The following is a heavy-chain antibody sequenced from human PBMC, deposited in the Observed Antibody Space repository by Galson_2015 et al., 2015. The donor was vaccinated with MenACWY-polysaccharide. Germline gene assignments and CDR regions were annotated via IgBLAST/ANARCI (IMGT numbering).Heavy chain of an antibody. V-gene: IGHV3-9*01. J-gene: IGHJ4*02. CDR2: ISWNSGSI. D-gene: IGHD4-11*01. Sequence: SLRLSCAASGFTFDDYAMHWVRQAPGKGLEWVSGISWNSGSIGYADSVKGRFTISRDNAKNSLYLQMNSLRAEDTAMYYCARDRMRDYNDYWGQGTLVTVSS. CDR1: GFTFDDYA. CDR3: ARDRMRDYNDY.